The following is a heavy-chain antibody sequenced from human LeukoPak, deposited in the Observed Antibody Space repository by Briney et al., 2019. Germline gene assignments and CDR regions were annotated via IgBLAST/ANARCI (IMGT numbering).Heavy chain of an antibody. CDR1: GFTFSSYW. V-gene: IGHV3-7*01. Sequence: PGGSLRLSCAASGFTFSSYWMNWARQAPGKGLEWVAYIKKTGSETYYVDSVKGRFTITRDNTRNSLFLQMYSLRAEDTAVYYCARGDGQLVLSYWGQGTLVTVSS. CDR3: ARGDGQLVLSY. CDR2: IKKTGSET. J-gene: IGHJ4*02. D-gene: IGHD6-13*01.